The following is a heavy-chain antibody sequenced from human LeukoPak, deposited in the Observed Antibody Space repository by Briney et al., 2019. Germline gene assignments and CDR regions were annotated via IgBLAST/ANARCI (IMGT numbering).Heavy chain of an antibody. J-gene: IGHJ6*03. D-gene: IGHD3-10*01. CDR3: ARDCTGYYASYGYYYMDV. Sequence: SETLSLTCTVSGGSISSGGYYWSWIRQPPGKGLEWIGYIYHSGSTYYNPSLKSRVTISVDRSKNQFSLKLSTVTAADTAVYYCARDCTGYYASYGYYYMDVWGKGTTVTVSS. CDR1: GGSISSGGYY. V-gene: IGHV4-30-2*01. CDR2: IYHSGST.